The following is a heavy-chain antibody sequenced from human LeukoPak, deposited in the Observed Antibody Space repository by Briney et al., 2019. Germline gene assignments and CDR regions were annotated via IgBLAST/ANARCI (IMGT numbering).Heavy chain of an antibody. J-gene: IGHJ4*02. CDR1: GGSISSGDYY. Sequence: SETLSLTCNVSGGSISSGDYYWSWIRQPPGKGLEWIGYIYYSGSTYYNPSLKSRVTISVDTSKNQFSLKLSSVTAADTAVYYCARLNSSSWYYFDYWGQGTLVTVSS. CDR3: ARLNSSSWYYFDY. CDR2: IYYSGST. D-gene: IGHD6-13*01. V-gene: IGHV4-30-4*01.